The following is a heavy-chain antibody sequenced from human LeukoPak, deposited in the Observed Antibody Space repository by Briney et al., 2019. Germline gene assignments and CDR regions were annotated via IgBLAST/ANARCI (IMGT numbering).Heavy chain of an antibody. CDR2: IKQDGSEK. CDR1: GSTFSSYW. V-gene: IGHV3-7*01. CDR3: ARDRTLRSGSYFDY. Sequence: GGSLRLSCAASGSTFSSYWMSWVRQAPGKGLEWVTNIKQDGSEKYYVDSVKGRFTISRDNAKNSLYLQMNSLRAEDTAVYYCARDRTLRSGSYFDYWGQGTLVTVSS. D-gene: IGHD3-10*01. J-gene: IGHJ4*02.